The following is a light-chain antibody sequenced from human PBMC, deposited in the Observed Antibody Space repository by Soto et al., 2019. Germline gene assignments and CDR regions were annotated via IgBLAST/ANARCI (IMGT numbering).Light chain of an antibody. V-gene: IGLV4-60*03. J-gene: IGLJ1*01. CDR3: ETWDTYTHV. CDR2: LEGSGTY. CDR1: SGRTDYI. Sequence: QSVLTQSSSASASLGSSVKLTCTLSSGRTDYIIAWHQQQPGKAPRFLIKLEGSGTYNKGSAVPDRFSGSSSGADRYLTISNLQSEDEADYYCETWDTYTHVFGTGTKLTVL.